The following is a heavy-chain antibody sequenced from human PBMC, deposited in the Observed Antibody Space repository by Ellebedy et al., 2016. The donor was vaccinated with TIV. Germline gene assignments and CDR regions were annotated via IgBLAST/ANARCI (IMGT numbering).Heavy chain of an antibody. Sequence: AASVTVSCKASGYTFTDYFMYWVRQAPGQGLEWLGWINPKSGGTNYAQKFQGRVTMTTDTSTSTAYMELRSLRSDDTAVYFCARDTAYFESSGRFDYWGQGTLVTVSS. J-gene: IGHJ4*02. V-gene: IGHV1-2*02. CDR1: GYTFTDYF. CDR3: ARDTAYFESSGRFDY. CDR2: INPKSGGT. D-gene: IGHD3-22*01.